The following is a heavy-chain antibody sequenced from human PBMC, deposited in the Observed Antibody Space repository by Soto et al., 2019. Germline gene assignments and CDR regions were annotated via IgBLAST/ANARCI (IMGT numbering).Heavy chain of an antibody. CDR1: GFTFSSYA. Sequence: GGSLRLSCAASGFTFSSYAMSWVRQAPGKGLEWVSAISGSGGSTYYADSVKGRFTISRDNSKNTLYLQMNSLRAEDTAVYYCAKDLEQQQLGNQPHAFDIWGQGTMVTVSS. D-gene: IGHD6-13*01. V-gene: IGHV3-23*01. J-gene: IGHJ3*02. CDR3: AKDLEQQQLGNQPHAFDI. CDR2: ISGSGGST.